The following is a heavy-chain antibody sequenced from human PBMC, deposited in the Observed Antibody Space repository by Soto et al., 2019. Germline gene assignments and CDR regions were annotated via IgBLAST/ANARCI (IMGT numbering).Heavy chain of an antibody. CDR3: ATPSSGYFLDAFDI. J-gene: IGHJ3*02. D-gene: IGHD3-22*01. CDR2: INPIFGTA. Sequence: QVQLVQSGAEVKKPGSSVKVSCKASGGTFSSYAISWVRQAPGQGLEWMVGINPIFGTANYAQTIQGRVTITADESTSTAYMELSSMRSEDTAVYYCATPSSGYFLDAFDIWGQGTMVTVSS. CDR1: GGTFSSYA. V-gene: IGHV1-69*01.